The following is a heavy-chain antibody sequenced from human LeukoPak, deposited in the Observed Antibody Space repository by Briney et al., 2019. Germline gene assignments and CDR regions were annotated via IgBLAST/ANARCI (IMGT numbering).Heavy chain of an antibody. CDR1: GYTFTSYG. V-gene: IGHV1-18*01. Sequence: GASVKVSCKASGYTFTSYGISWVRQAPGQGLEWMGWISAYNGNTNYAQKLQGRVTMTTDTSTSTAYMELSSLRSEDTAVYYCARELYGSGSYYNENPNWFDPWGQGTLVTVSS. J-gene: IGHJ5*02. CDR2: ISAYNGNT. D-gene: IGHD3-10*01. CDR3: ARELYGSGSYYNENPNWFDP.